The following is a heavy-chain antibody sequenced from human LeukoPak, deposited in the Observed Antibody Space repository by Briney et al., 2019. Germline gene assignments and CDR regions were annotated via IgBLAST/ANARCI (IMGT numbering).Heavy chain of an antibody. Sequence: SETLSLTCTVSGGSISSSTYYWGWIRQPPGKGLEWIGSIYYSGSTYYNPSLKSRVTISVDTSKNQFSLKLSSVTAADTAVCYCARQSPLLWFGENYYFDYWGQGALVTVSS. D-gene: IGHD3-10*01. V-gene: IGHV4-39*01. J-gene: IGHJ4*02. CDR3: ARQSPLLWFGENYYFDY. CDR1: GGSISSSTYY. CDR2: IYYSGST.